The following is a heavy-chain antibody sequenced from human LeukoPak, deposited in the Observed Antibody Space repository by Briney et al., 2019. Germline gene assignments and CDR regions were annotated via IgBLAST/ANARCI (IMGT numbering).Heavy chain of an antibody. CDR3: ARDGHWLVYDF. Sequence: PGGSLRLSCAASGFTFSSYAMSWVRQAPGKGLEWVANIKQDGSEKFYVDSVKGRFTISRDNAKNSLYLQMNSLRVEDTAVYYCARDGHWLVYDFWGQGTLVTVSS. V-gene: IGHV3-7*01. D-gene: IGHD6-19*01. CDR1: GFTFSSYA. J-gene: IGHJ4*02. CDR2: IKQDGSEK.